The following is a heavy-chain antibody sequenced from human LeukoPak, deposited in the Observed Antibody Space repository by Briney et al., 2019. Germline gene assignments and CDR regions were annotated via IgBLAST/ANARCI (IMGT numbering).Heavy chain of an antibody. Sequence: ASVKVSCKASGGTFSSYAISWVRQAPGQGLEWMGIINPSGGSTSYAQKFQGRVTMTRDTSTSTVYMELSSLRSEDTAVYYCARRYYYGSGPFDYWGQGTLVTVSS. CDR2: INPSGGST. CDR1: GGTFSSYA. J-gene: IGHJ4*02. V-gene: IGHV1-46*01. CDR3: ARRYYYGSGPFDY. D-gene: IGHD3-10*01.